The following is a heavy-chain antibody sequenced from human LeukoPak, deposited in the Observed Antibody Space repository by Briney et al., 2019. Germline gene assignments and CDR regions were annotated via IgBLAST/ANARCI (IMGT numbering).Heavy chain of an antibody. CDR2: IKSKTDGGTT. Sequence: PGGSLRLSCAASGFTFSNAWVSWVRQAPGKGLEWVGRIKSKTDGGTTDYAAPVKGRFTISRDDSKNTLYLQMNSLKTEDTAVYYCTTGDPMVRGVLDYWGQGNLVTVSS. CDR1: GFTFSNAW. CDR3: TTGDPMVRGVLDY. V-gene: IGHV3-15*01. J-gene: IGHJ4*02. D-gene: IGHD3-10*01.